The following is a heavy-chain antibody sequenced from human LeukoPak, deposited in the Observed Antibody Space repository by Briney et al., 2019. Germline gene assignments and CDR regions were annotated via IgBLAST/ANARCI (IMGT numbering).Heavy chain of an antibody. J-gene: IGHJ4*02. CDR2: IYYSGST. CDR3: ARGSRYDSSGYYY. D-gene: IGHD3-22*01. Sequence: SETLSLTCTVSGGSISSYYWSWIRQPPGKGLEWIGYIYYSGSTNYNPSLKSRVIISVDTSKNQFSLKLSSVTAADTAVYYCARGSRYDSSGYYYWGQGTLVTVSS. CDR1: GGSISSYY. V-gene: IGHV4-59*01.